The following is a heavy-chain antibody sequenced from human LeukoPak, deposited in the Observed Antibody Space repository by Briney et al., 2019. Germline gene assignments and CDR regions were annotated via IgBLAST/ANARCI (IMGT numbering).Heavy chain of an antibody. J-gene: IGHJ4*02. V-gene: IGHV3-48*02. CDR1: GFTFSSYS. CDR3: ARVIVVAGIPYFDY. Sequence: GGSLRLSCAASGFTFSSYSMNWVRQAPGKGLEWVSYISSSSSTIYYADSVKGRFTISRDNAKNSLYLQMNSLRDEGTAVYYCARVIVVAGIPYFDYWGQGTLVTVSS. CDR2: ISSSSSTI. D-gene: IGHD6-19*01.